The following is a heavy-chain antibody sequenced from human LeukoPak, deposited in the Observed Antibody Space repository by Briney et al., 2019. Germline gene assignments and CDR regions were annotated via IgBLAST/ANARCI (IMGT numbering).Heavy chain of an antibody. CDR3: GGSSGSYSLDP. CDR1: GYTFTSYG. V-gene: IGHV1-18*01. J-gene: IGHJ5*02. CDR2: ISAYNGNT. D-gene: IGHD1-26*01. Sequence: ASVKVSCKAPGYTFTSYGISWVRQAPGQGLEWMGWISAYNGNTNYAQKLQGRVTMTTDTSTSTAYMELSSLRSEDTAVYYCGGSSGSYSLDPWGQGTLVTVSS.